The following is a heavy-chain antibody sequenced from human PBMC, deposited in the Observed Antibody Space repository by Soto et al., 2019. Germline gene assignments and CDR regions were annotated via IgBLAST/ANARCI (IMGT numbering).Heavy chain of an antibody. CDR2: IYHSGST. Sequence: QLQLQESGSGLVKPSQTLSLTCAVSGGSISSGGYSWSWIRQPPGKGLEWIGYIYHSGSTYYNPSLNSRLTISVDRSKNQFTLQLSSVTAADTAVYYCAAGGGLPRYYWGQGTLVTVSS. V-gene: IGHV4-30-2*01. D-gene: IGHD5-12*01. J-gene: IGHJ4*02. CDR3: AAGGGLPRYY. CDR1: GGSISSGGYS.